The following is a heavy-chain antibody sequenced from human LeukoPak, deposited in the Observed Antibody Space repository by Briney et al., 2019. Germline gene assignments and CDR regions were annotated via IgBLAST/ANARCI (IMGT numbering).Heavy chain of an antibody. J-gene: IGHJ4*02. Sequence: SGPTLVNPTQTLTLTCTFSGFSLSTTAMCVTWIRQPPGKALEWLARIDWDDAEYYTTSLKTRLTISKDTSKNLVILTVTNMDPADTATYYCVHCPPRSSWFHWGQGTLVTVFS. CDR2: IDWDDAE. V-gene: IGHV2-70*12. CDR3: VHCPPRSSWFH. CDR1: GFSLSTTAMC. D-gene: IGHD6-13*01.